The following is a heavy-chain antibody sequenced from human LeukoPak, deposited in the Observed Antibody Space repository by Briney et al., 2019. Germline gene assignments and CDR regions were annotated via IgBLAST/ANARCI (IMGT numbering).Heavy chain of an antibody. J-gene: IGHJ3*02. Sequence: PGGSLRLSCAASGFTVSSNYMSWVRQAPGKGLEWVSVIYSGGSTYYADSVKGRFTISRDNSKNTLYLQMNSLRAEDTAVYYCARGQEFYGSGSYRRGAFDIWGQGTMVTVSS. CDR3: ARGQEFYGSGSYRRGAFDI. D-gene: IGHD3-10*01. V-gene: IGHV3-66*01. CDR1: GFTVSSNY. CDR2: IYSGGST.